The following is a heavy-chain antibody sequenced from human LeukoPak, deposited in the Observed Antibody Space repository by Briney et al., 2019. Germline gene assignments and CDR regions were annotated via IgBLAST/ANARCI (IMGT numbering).Heavy chain of an antibody. CDR3: AREGLNYYDSSGYLIGYFQH. D-gene: IGHD3-22*01. J-gene: IGHJ1*01. V-gene: IGHV1-46*01. CDR1: GYTFTSYY. Sequence: ASVKVSCKASGYTFTSYYMHWVRQAPGQGLEWMGIINPSGGSTSYAQKFQGRVTMTRDTSTSTVYMELCSLRSEDTAVYYCAREGLNYYDSSGYLIGYFQHWGQGTLVTVSS. CDR2: INPSGGST.